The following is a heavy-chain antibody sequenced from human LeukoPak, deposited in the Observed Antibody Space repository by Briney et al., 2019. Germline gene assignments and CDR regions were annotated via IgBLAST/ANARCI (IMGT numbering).Heavy chain of an antibody. Sequence: ETLSLTCTVSGGSISSYYWSWIRQPPGKGLEWVSYISSSSNTIYYADSVKGRFTISRDNAKNSLYLQMNSLRAADTAVYYCARPRVGATGWFDPWGQGTLVTVSS. CDR3: ARPRVGATGWFDP. J-gene: IGHJ5*02. CDR2: ISSSSNTI. CDR1: GGSISSYY. D-gene: IGHD1-26*01. V-gene: IGHV3-48*01.